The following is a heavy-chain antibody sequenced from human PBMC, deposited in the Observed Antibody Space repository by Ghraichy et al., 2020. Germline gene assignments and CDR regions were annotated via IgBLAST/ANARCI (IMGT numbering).Heavy chain of an antibody. J-gene: IGHJ4*02. D-gene: IGHD7-27*01. CDR2: IQSDGSGI. V-gene: IGHV3-74*01. Sequence: GGSLRLSCVASGFPFRSFWMHWVRQAPGKGLVWVSRIQSDGSGISYADSVKGRFTISRDNAKNTLYLQMNSLRAEDTAIYYCVRDLGGYWGPGTLVTVSS. CDR1: GFPFRSFW. CDR3: VRDLGGY.